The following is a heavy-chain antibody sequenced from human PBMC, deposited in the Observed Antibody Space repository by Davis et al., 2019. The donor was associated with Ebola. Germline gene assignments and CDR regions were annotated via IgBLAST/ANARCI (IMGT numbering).Heavy chain of an antibody. CDR1: GFTFSGSS. D-gene: IGHD5-12*01. CDR2: IRSKANSYAT. Sequence: PGGSLRLSCAASGFTFSGSSMHWVRQAPGKGLEWVGHIRSKANSYATAYGASVKGRFTISRDDSKNPAYLQMNSLKTEDTAVYYCTTQGNIVATGHDYWGQGTLVTVSS. J-gene: IGHJ4*02. V-gene: IGHV3-73*01. CDR3: TTQGNIVATGHDY.